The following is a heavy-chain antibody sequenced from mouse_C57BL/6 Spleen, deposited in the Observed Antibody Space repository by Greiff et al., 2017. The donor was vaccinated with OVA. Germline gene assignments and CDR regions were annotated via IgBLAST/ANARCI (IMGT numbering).Heavy chain of an antibody. CDR3: ARGEVFDY. CDR1: GYTFTSYD. D-gene: IGHD2-14*01. Sequence: QVQLKESGPELVKPGASVKLSCKASGYTFTSYDINWVKQRPGPGLEWIGWIYPRDGSPKYNEKFKGKATLTVDTSSSTAYMELHSLTSEDSAVYFCARGEVFDYWGQGTTLTVSS. J-gene: IGHJ2*01. CDR2: IYPRDGSP. V-gene: IGHV1-85*01.